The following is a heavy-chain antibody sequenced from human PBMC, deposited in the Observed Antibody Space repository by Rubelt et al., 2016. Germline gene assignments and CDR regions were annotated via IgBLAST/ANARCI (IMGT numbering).Heavy chain of an antibody. CDR2: IKTDGSED. J-gene: IGHJ4*02. Sequence: EVQLVESGGGLVQPGGSLRLSCAASGFTFSSYWMSWVRQAPGKGLEWVANIKTDGSEDYYMDSVKGRFTISRDNAQNLLYLQMNSLGAEDTAVYYCARDGDGYCLWGQGTLVTVSS. D-gene: IGHD3-22*01. CDR1: GFTFSSYW. CDR3: ARDGDGYCL. V-gene: IGHV3-7*05.